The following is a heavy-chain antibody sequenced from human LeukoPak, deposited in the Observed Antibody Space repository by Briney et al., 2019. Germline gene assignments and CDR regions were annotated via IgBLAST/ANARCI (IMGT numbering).Heavy chain of an antibody. CDR2: IGTAGDT. CDR1: GFTFSSYD. V-gene: IGHV3-13*01. Sequence: GGSLRLSCAASGFTFSSYDMHWVRQATGKGLEWVSAIGTAGDTYYPGSVKGRFTISGENAKNSLYLQMNSLRAGDTAVYYCARTTTVAKDDAFDIWGQGTMVTVSS. D-gene: IGHD4-17*01. CDR3: ARTTTVAKDDAFDI. J-gene: IGHJ3*02.